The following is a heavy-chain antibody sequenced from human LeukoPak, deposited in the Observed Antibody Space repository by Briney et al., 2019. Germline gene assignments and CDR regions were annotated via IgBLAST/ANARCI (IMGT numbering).Heavy chain of an antibody. Sequence: PSETLSLTCAVYGGSFSGYYWSWIRQPPGKGLEWIGEINNSGSTNYNPSLKSRVTISVDTSKNQFSLKLSSVTAADTALYYCARPLSSGWYNRYFQHWGQGTLVTVSS. V-gene: IGHV4-34*01. J-gene: IGHJ1*01. CDR3: ARPLSSGWYNRYFQH. D-gene: IGHD6-19*01. CDR1: GGSFSGYY. CDR2: INNSGST.